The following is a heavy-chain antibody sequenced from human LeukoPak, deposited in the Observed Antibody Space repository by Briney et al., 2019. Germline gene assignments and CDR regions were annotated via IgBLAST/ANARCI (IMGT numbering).Heavy chain of an antibody. CDR2: ISGSGGST. J-gene: IGHJ3*02. Sequence: GGSLRLSCAASGFTFSSYAMSWVRQAPGKGLEWVSAISGSGGSTYYADSVKGRFTISRGNSKNTLYLQMNSLRAEDTAVYYCARSEHYYGEFLGAFDIWGQGTMVTVSS. CDR3: ARSEHYYGEFLGAFDI. CDR1: GFTFSSYA. D-gene: IGHD4-17*01. V-gene: IGHV3-23*01.